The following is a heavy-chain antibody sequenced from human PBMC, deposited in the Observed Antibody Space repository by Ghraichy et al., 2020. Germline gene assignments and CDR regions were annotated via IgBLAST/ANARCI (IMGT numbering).Heavy chain of an antibody. CDR3: ARSLGGVISGAFDI. CDR2: IGNLGDP. Sequence: GGSLRLSCAASGFTFNNYDMQWVRQTAEKGLEWVAGIGNLGDPFYAESVKGRFTISRHNAENSVYLQAHGLTVGDTGLYYCARSLGGVISGAFDIWGQGTTVIVSS. J-gene: IGHJ3*02. D-gene: IGHD3-16*02. CDR1: GFTFNNYD. V-gene: IGHV3-13*05.